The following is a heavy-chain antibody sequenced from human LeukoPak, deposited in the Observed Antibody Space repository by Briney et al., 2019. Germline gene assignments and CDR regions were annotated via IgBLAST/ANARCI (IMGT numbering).Heavy chain of an antibody. V-gene: IGHV1-69*04. CDR3: AREGWELSPYAAFDI. J-gene: IGHJ3*02. Sequence: ASVKVSCKASGGTFSSYAISWVRQAPGQGLEWMGRIIPILGIANYAQKFQGRVTITADKSTSTAYMELSSLRSEDTGVYYCAREGWELSPYAAFDIWGQGTMVTVSS. D-gene: IGHD1-26*01. CDR1: GGTFSSYA. CDR2: IIPILGIA.